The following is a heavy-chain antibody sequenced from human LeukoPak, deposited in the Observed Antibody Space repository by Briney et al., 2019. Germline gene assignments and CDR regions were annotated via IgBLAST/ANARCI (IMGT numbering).Heavy chain of an antibody. J-gene: IGHJ4*02. Sequence: KPSETLSLTCTVSGGSISSSSYYWGWIRQPPGKGLEWIGSIYYSGSTYYNPSLKSRVTISVDTSKNQFSLKLSSVTAADTAVYYCARSRFGVIIYFDYWGQGTLVTVSS. CDR2: IYYSGST. CDR1: GGSISSSSYY. CDR3: ARSRFGVIIYFDY. V-gene: IGHV4-39*07. D-gene: IGHD3-3*01.